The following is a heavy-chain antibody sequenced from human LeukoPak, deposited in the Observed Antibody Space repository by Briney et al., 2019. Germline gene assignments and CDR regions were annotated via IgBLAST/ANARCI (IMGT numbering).Heavy chain of an antibody. D-gene: IGHD3-10*01. CDR2: ISSSGSTI. CDR1: GFTFSSYE. J-gene: IGHJ5*02. V-gene: IGHV3-48*03. Sequence: GGSLRLSCAASGFTFSSYEMNCVRQAPGKGLEWVSYISSSGSTIYYADSVKGRFTISRDNAKNSLYLQMNSLRAEDTAVYYCARDKPVLLWSPWGQGTLVTVSS. CDR3: ARDKPVLLWSP.